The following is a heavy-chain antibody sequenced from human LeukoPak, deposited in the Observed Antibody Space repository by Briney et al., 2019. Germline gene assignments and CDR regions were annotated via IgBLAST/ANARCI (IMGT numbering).Heavy chain of an antibody. CDR3: ARDPTTVTKGFDI. CDR2: ISYSGST. Sequence: SGTLSLTCTVSGGSISNHYWTWIRQPPGKGLEWIGYISYSGSTNYNPSLRSRVTISIGTSNNQISLRLSPVTAADTAVYYCARDPTTVTKGFDIWGLGTMVTVSP. CDR1: GGSISNHY. J-gene: IGHJ3*02. V-gene: IGHV4-59*11. D-gene: IGHD4-17*01.